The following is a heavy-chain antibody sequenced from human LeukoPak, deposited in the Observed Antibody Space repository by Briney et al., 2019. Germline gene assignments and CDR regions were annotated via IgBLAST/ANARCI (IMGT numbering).Heavy chain of an antibody. CDR1: RYTFTSYG. Sequence: ASVKVSCKASRYTFTSYGISWVRQAPGHEREWMGWISAYNGNTNYAQKLQGRVTMTTGTSTSTAYMELRGRRSDDTAVYYCAREVYYYDSSGYCERPDYWGEGTPVTVSS. J-gene: IGHJ4*02. D-gene: IGHD3-22*01. CDR3: AREVYYYDSSGYCERPDY. CDR2: ISAYNGNT. V-gene: IGHV1-18*01.